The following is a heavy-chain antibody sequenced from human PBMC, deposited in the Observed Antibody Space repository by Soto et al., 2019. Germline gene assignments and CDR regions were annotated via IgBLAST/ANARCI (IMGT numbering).Heavy chain of an antibody. J-gene: IGHJ4*02. D-gene: IGHD3-3*01. CDR3: ARGIETYYDFWNELTFDY. CDR2: INPSGGST. Sequence: ASVKVSCKASGYTFTSQYIHWVRQAPGQGLEWMGIINPSGGSTSYAQKFQGRVTMTRDTSTSTVYMELISLRSEDTAVYYCARGIETYYDFWNELTFDYWGQGTLVTVSS. CDR1: GYTFTSQY. V-gene: IGHV1-46*01.